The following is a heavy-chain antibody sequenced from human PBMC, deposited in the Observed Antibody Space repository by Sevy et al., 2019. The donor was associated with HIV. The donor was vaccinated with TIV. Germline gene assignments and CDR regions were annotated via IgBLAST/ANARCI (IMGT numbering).Heavy chain of an antibody. Sequence: ASVKVSCKASGYTFTSYRVSWVRQAPGQGLEWMGWISAQNGDTHYAQKFQGRVTMTTDTPTSTAYMDLRSLRSDDTAVYYCARAYCSGGSCYSLAYWGQGTLVTVSS. J-gene: IGHJ4*02. V-gene: IGHV1-18*01. CDR1: GYTFTSYR. D-gene: IGHD2-15*01. CDR2: ISAQNGDT. CDR3: ARAYCSGGSCYSLAY.